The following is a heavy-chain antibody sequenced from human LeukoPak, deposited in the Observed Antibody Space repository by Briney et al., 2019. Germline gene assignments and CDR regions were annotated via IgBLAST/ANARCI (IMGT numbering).Heavy chain of an antibody. D-gene: IGHD6-13*01. V-gene: IGHV3-11*04. Sequence: GGSLRLSCAASGFTFSDYYMSWIRQAPGKGLEWVSYISSSGSTIYYADSVKGRFTISRDNAKNLLYLQMNGLRAEDTAVYYCARRGYSSRTYYFDYWGQGTLVTVSS. CDR1: GFTFSDYY. J-gene: IGHJ4*02. CDR3: ARRGYSSRTYYFDY. CDR2: ISSSGSTI.